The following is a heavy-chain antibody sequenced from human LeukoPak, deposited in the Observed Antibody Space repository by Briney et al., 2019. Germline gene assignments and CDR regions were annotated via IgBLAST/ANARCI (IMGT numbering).Heavy chain of an antibody. V-gene: IGHV3-30*04. CDR2: ISYDGSNK. J-gene: IGHJ3*02. CDR3: ARGSSGLRGDAFAI. D-gene: IGHD6-19*01. Sequence: GGSLRLSCAASGFTFSNYAMHWVRQARGKGLEWVTVISYDGSNKYYADSVKGRFTISRDNSKNTLYLQMNSLRAEDTAVYYCARGSSGLRGDAFAIWGQGTMVTVSS. CDR1: GFTFSNYA.